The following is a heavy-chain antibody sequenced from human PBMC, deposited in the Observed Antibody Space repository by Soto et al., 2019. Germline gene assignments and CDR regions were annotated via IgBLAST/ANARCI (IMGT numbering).Heavy chain of an antibody. CDR1: SGSISSGGYY. CDR2: IFYTGST. CDR3: ARDRYGDSAVGNHNAYDI. Sequence: QVRLQESGPGLVKPSQTLSLTCTVSSGSISSGGYYWSWIRQHPGKGLEWIGHIFYTGSTYYNPSLRSRVTISVDTAQNQFSLSLRSVTAADTAVYYCARDRYGDSAVGNHNAYDIWGQGTMVTVSS. V-gene: IGHV4-31*03. J-gene: IGHJ3*02. D-gene: IGHD4-17*01.